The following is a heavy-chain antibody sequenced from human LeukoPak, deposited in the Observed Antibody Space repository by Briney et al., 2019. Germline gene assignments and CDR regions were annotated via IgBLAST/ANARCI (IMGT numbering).Heavy chain of an antibody. J-gene: IGHJ5*02. CDR3: ARDRVVAGTKGWFDP. D-gene: IGHD6-19*01. CDR2: IWYDGSNK. V-gene: IGHV3-33*01. CDR1: GFTFSSYG. Sequence: GGSLRLSCAASGFTFSSYGMHWVRQAPGKGLEWVAVIWYDGSNKYYADSVKGRFTISRDNSKNTLYLQMNSLRAEDTAVYYCARDRVVAGTKGWFDPWGQGTLVTVSS.